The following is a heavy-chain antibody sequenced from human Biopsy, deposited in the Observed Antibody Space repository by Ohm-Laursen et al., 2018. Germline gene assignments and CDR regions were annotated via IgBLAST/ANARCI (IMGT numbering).Heavy chain of an antibody. D-gene: IGHD2-8*02. CDR3: ARDSLVDGASVQFYLNGMDV. V-gene: IGHV3-33*01. Sequence: SLRLSCAASGFIFNYGMHWVRQAPGKGLEWVAVIWYDGSNGNYADSVKGRFTISRDNSKNTLYLQMNSLRAEDTAVYYCARDSLVDGASVQFYLNGMDVWGQGTTVTVSS. CDR2: IWYDGSNG. J-gene: IGHJ6*02. CDR1: GFIFNYG.